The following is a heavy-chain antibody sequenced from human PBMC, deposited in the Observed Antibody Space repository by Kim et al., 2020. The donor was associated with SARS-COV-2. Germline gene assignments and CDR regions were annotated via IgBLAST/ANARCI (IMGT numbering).Heavy chain of an antibody. CDR3: ARREPEELLPSVMDV. V-gene: IGHV5-51*01. CDR1: GYSFTNHW. J-gene: IGHJ6*02. D-gene: IGHD3-10*01. CDR2: IFPGDSDT. Sequence: GESLKISCKGSGYSFTNHWIAWVRQMPGKGLEWMGIIFPGDSDTKYNPSFKGQVTMSADNSINTAYLKWCSLEASDTAIYYCARREPEELLPSVMDVCGQGTTVTVSS.